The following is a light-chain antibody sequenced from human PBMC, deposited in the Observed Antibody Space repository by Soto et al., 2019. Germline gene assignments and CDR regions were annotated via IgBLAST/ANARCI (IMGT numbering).Light chain of an antibody. J-gene: IGKJ2*01. CDR2: GAS. CDR3: QQRSNWQYT. CDR1: QSVSRSY. V-gene: IGKV3D-20*02. Sequence: EIVLTQSPGTLSLSPGERATLSCRASQSVSRSYLAWYQQKPGQAPRLLIYGASTRATGIPDRFSGSGSGTDFTLTISSLEPEDFAVYYCQQRSNWQYTFGQGTKLEIK.